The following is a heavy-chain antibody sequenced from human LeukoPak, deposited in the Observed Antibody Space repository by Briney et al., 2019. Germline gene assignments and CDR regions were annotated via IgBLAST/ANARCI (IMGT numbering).Heavy chain of an antibody. CDR2: IYSDGST. J-gene: IGHJ6*02. D-gene: IGHD6-13*01. CDR1: GFIVSSNY. CDR3: ARAGSSSWYGPYYYYYGMDV. Sequence: PGGSLRLSCAASGFIVSSNYMSWVRQAPGKGLEWVSIIYSDGSTYYADSVKGRFTISRDNAKSSLYLQMNSLRAEDTAVYYCARAGSSSWYGPYYYYYGMDVWGQGTTVTVSS. V-gene: IGHV3-53*01.